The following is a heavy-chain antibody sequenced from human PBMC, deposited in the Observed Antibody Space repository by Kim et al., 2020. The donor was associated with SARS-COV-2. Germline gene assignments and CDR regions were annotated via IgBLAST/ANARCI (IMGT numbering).Heavy chain of an antibody. CDR2: NT. D-gene: IGHD3-16*01. J-gene: IGHJ4*02. CDR3: ARFGSTEFDY. Sequence: NTNYAQKLQGRVTMTTDTSTSTAYMELRSLRSDDTAVYYCARFGSTEFDYWGQGTLVTVSS. V-gene: IGHV1-18*01.